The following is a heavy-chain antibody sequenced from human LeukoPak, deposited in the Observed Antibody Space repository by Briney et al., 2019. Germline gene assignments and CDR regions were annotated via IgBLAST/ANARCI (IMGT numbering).Heavy chain of an antibody. Sequence: PGGSLRLSCAASGFTFSNAWMSWVRQAPGKGLEWVGRIKSKTDGGTTDYAAPVDGRFTISRDDSKNTLYLQMNSLKTEDTAVYYCATGAGDIVVVPTAVDYYFYMDTWGTGTTVTVSS. CDR1: GFTFSNAW. J-gene: IGHJ6*03. CDR2: IKSKTDGGTT. V-gene: IGHV3-15*01. D-gene: IGHD2-2*01. CDR3: ATGAGDIVVVPTAVDYYFYMDT.